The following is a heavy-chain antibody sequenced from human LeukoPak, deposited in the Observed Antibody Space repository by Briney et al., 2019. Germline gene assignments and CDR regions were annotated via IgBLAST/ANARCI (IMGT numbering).Heavy chain of an antibody. Sequence: ASVKVSCEASGYPFNAYFIHWVRQTPGQGLEWMGWINPNSGGTKYAQKFQGWVTMTRDTSISTAYMELSRLRSDDTAVYYCARDFGFGELLYFDYWGQGTLVTVSS. CDR1: GYPFNAYF. D-gene: IGHD3-10*01. V-gene: IGHV1-2*04. CDR3: ARDFGFGELLYFDY. J-gene: IGHJ4*02. CDR2: INPNSGGT.